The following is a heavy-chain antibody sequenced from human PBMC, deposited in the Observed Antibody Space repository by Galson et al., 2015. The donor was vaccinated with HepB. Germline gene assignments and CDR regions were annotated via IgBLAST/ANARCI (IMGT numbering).Heavy chain of an antibody. D-gene: IGHD3-3*01. CDR1: GYTFTSYD. J-gene: IGHJ4*02. Sequence: SLKVSCKASGYTFTSYDMNWVRQAPGQGLEWVGWMSGNGGNTCYAQKVQGRVPMTRNTSISTAYMELSSLRSEDTAVDLCAVGKYYDVWIGQLHGDYWGQGTLVTVSS. CDR3: AVGKYYDVWIGQLHGDY. CDR2: MSGNGGNT. V-gene: IGHV1-8*01.